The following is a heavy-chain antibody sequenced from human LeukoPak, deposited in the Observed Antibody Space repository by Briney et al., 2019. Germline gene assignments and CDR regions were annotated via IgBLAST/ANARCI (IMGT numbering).Heavy chain of an antibody. J-gene: IGHJ5*02. V-gene: IGHV4-39*07. CDR3: ARDRMVRGASNWFDP. Sequence: SETLSLTCTVSGGSISSSSYYWGWIRQPPGKGLEWIGSIYYSGSTYYNPSLKSRVTISVDTSKNQFSLKLSSETAADTAVYYCARDRMVRGASNWFDPWGQGTLVTVSS. CDR1: GGSISSSSYY. D-gene: IGHD3-10*01. CDR2: IYYSGST.